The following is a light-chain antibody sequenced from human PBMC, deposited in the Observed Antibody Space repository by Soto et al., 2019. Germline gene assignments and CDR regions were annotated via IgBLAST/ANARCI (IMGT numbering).Light chain of an antibody. V-gene: IGLV2-8*01. CDR1: GSDVGGYNY. Sequence: QSALTQPPSASGSPGQSVTISCTGTGSDVGGYNYVSWYQQHPGKAPKVMIYEVSKRPSGVPDRFSGSKSGNTASLTVSGLQAEDEADYYCSSYAGSNTVVFGGGTKVTVL. J-gene: IGLJ2*01. CDR3: SSYAGSNTVV. CDR2: EVS.